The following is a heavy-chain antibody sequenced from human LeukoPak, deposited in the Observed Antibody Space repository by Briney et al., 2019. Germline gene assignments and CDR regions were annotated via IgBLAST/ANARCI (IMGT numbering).Heavy chain of an antibody. CDR1: GGSFSGYY. CDR2: IYYSGST. J-gene: IGHJ4*02. D-gene: IGHD3-3*01. Sequence: SETLYLTCAVYGGSFSGYYWSWIRQPPGKGLEWIGYIYYSGSTNYNPSLKSRVTISVDTSKNQFSLKLSSVTAADTAVYYCAREGFLEWFGLDYWGQGTLVTVSS. V-gene: IGHV4-59*01. CDR3: AREGFLEWFGLDY.